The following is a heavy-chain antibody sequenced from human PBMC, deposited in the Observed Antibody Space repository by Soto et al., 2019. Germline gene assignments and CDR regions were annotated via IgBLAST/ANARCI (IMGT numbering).Heavy chain of an antibody. CDR1: GGSFSGHY. CDR3: ARDVGSSGEYFDS. D-gene: IGHD3-10*01. CDR2: INHSGST. V-gene: IGHV4-34*01. J-gene: IGHJ4*02. Sequence: WGTLSLSCAASGGSFSGHYLSWIRQAPGKGLEWIADINHSGSTYHTQSLKSRVTISTDKSKNQFSLKLNSVTAGDTAAYYWARDVGSSGEYFDSWGQG.